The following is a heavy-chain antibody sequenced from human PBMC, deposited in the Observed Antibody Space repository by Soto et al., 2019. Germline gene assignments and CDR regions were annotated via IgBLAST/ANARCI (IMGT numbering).Heavy chain of an antibody. CDR3: ATYIDPTSGIDV. CDR1: GYTFGNYA. D-gene: IGHD3-16*01. CDR2: ISAYNGDR. J-gene: IGHJ6*02. Sequence: QVHLVQSGAEVKKPGASVKVSCKASGYTFGNYAIAWVRQAPGQGLEWMGWISAYNGDRNFAQKFQGRFTMTTDTSTSTAYKELRGLRSDDTAVYYCATYIDPTSGIDVWGQGTEVTVSS. V-gene: IGHV1-18*01.